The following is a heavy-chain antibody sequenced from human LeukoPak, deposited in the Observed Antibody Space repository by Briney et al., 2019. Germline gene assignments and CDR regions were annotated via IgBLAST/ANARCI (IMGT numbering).Heavy chain of an antibody. CDR3: ARDLNNGSYHWFDP. D-gene: IGHD1-26*01. Sequence: ASVKVSCKTSGYTFTNFRMHWVRQAPGQGLEWMGWVSAHNGDTNYAPKLQGRVTLTTDTSTSTVYMELKSLRSDDTAIYYCARDLNNGSYHWFDPWGQGTLVTVSS. J-gene: IGHJ5*02. V-gene: IGHV1-18*01. CDR1: GYTFTNFR. CDR2: VSAHNGDT.